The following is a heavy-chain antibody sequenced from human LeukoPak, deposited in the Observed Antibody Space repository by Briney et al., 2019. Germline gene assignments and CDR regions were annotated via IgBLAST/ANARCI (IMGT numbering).Heavy chain of an antibody. V-gene: IGHV3-7*01. D-gene: IGHD5-12*01. CDR3: VRDGGVSGYDLLDY. CDR2: INQDGSEE. J-gene: IGHJ4*02. Sequence: PGGSLRLSCAASGFTFSNYWMTWVRQAPGKGLEWVAHINQDGSEEHYMDFAKARFTISRDNAKNSLSLQMNSLRAEDTAVYYCVRDGGVSGYDLLDYWGQGTLVTVSS. CDR1: GFTFSNYW.